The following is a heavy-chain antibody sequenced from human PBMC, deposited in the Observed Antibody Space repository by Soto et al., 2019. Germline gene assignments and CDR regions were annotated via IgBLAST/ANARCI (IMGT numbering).Heavy chain of an antibody. Sequence: TLSLTCAVSGGSISSGGYSWSWIRQPPGKGLEWIGYIYHSGSTYYNPSLKSRVTISVDTSKNQFSLKLSSVTAADTAVYYCARVYDYGGILFDYWGQGTLVTVSS. CDR3: ARVYDYGGILFDY. CDR1: GGSISSGGYS. J-gene: IGHJ4*02. V-gene: IGHV4-30-2*01. CDR2: IYHSGST. D-gene: IGHD4-17*01.